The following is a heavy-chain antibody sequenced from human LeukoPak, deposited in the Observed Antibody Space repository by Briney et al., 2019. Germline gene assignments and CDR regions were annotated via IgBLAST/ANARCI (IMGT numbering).Heavy chain of an antibody. D-gene: IGHD1-1*01. Sequence: GSLRLSCTASGFTFCDYYMSWIRQAPGKGLEWVSYISTSSTYTNYADSVKGRFTISRDNAKNSLFLQMNSLRAEDTAVYYCARAITTTAPFDYWGQGTLVTVSS. CDR2: ISTSSTYT. J-gene: IGHJ4*02. CDR1: GFTFCDYY. V-gene: IGHV3-11*06. CDR3: ARAITTTAPFDY.